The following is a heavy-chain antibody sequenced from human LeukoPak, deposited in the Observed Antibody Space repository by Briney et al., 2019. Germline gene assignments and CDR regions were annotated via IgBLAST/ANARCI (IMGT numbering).Heavy chain of an antibody. D-gene: IGHD4-11*01. CDR2: IYYSGGT. CDR1: GGSISSYY. V-gene: IGHV4-59*12. Sequence: SETLSLTCTVSGGSISSYYWSWIRQPPGKGLEWIGYIYYSGGTSYNPSLKSQVTRSVEPSQNQSSLNLSSVTVAATAVFYCAGVGSFGVTYYYYYYMDVGGKGTTVTISS. J-gene: IGHJ6*03. CDR3: AGVGSFGVTYYYYYYMDV.